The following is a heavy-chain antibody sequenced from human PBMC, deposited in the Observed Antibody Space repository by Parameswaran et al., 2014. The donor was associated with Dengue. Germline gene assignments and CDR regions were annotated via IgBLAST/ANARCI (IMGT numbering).Heavy chain of an antibody. Sequence: AGGSLRLSCTVSGGSISSSSYYWGWIRQPPGKGLEWIGSIYYSGSTYYNPSLKSRVTISVDTSKNQFSLKLSSVTAADTAVYYCARHQPALDYWGQGTLVTVSS. J-gene: IGHJ4*02. D-gene: IGHD1-14*01. V-gene: IGHV4-39*01. CDR2: IYYSGST. CDR1: GGSISSSSYY. CDR3: ARHQPALDY.